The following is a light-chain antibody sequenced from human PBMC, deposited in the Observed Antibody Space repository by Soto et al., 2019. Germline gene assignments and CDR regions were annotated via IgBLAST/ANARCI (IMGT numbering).Light chain of an antibody. V-gene: IGKV3-11*01. CDR1: QSVSASQ. CDR2: DAS. J-gene: IGKJ5*01. Sequence: EVVLTQSPGTLSLSPGERATLSCKTSQSVSASQLAWYQQKPGQAPRLLIYDASNRATGIPARFSGSGSGTDFTLTISSLEPEDFAVYYCQQRRNWPPGITFGQGTRLEIK. CDR3: QQRRNWPPGIT.